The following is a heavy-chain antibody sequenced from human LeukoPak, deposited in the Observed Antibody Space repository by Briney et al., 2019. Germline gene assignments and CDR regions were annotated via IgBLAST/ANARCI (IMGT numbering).Heavy chain of an antibody. CDR2: IYYSGST. D-gene: IGHD1-26*01. J-gene: IGHJ5*02. CDR1: GGSISSYY. V-gene: IGHV4-59*01. Sequence: PSETLSLTCTVSGGSISSYYWRWIRQPPGKGLEWIGYIYYSGSTNYNPSLNSRVTISVDTSKNQFSLKLSSVTAADTAVYSCARESADGVGATTLGGFDPWGQGTLVTVSS. CDR3: ARESADGVGATTLGGFDP.